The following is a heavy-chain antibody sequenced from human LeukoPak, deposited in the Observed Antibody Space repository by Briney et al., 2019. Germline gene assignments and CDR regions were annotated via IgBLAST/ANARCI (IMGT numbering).Heavy chain of an antibody. Sequence: PSETLSLTCTVSGGSISSGGYYWSWIRRHPGKGLEWIGYIYYSGSTYYNPSLKSRVTISVDTSKNQFSLKLSSVTAADTAVYYCARGLVVVPAATWFDPWGQGTLVTVSS. CDR1: GGSISSGGYY. D-gene: IGHD2-2*01. CDR2: IYYSGST. J-gene: IGHJ5*02. CDR3: ARGLVVVPAATWFDP. V-gene: IGHV4-31*03.